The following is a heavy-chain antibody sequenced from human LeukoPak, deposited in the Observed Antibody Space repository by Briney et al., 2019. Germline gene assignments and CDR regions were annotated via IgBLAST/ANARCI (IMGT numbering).Heavy chain of an antibody. CDR3: ARATEGYSYAYYFDY. J-gene: IGHJ4*02. Sequence: ASVKVSCKAFGYTFTGYYMHWVRQAPGQGLEWMGWINPNSGGTNYAQKFQGRVTMTRDTSISTAYMELSRLRSDDTAVYYCARATEGYSYAYYFDYWGQGTLVTVSS. CDR1: GYTFTGYY. D-gene: IGHD5-18*01. CDR2: INPNSGGT. V-gene: IGHV1-2*02.